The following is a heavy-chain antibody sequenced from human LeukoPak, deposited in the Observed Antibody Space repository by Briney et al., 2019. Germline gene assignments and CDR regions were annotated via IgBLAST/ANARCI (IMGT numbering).Heavy chain of an antibody. CDR2: ISTYNDKT. D-gene: IGHD1-14*01. V-gene: IGHV1-18*01. CDR3: ARDGSYRHFDF. CDR1: GYXFNDYG. Sequence: VASVKVSCKASGYXFNDYGVSWVRQAPGQGLEWMGWISTYNDKTNYAQKFQGRGTLTTDTSTSTVYMELRSLTSDDTAVYYCARDGSYRHFDFWGQGTLVTVSS. J-gene: IGHJ4*02.